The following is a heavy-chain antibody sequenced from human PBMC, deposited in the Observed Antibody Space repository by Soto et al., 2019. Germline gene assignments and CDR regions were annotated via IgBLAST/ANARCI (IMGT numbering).Heavy chain of an antibody. V-gene: IGHV4-59*01. CDR1: GGSISSYY. CDR3: ARATLFRPDFDY. D-gene: IGHD2-21*01. Sequence: SETLSLTCTVSGGSISSYYWSWIRQPPGKGLEWIGYIYYSGSTNYNPSLKSRVTISVDTSKNQFSLKLSSVTAADTAVYYCARATLFRPDFDYWGQGTLVTVSS. J-gene: IGHJ4*02. CDR2: IYYSGST.